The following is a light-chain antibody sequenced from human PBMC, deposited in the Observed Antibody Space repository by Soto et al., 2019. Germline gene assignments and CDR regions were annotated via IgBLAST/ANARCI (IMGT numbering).Light chain of an antibody. CDR2: DVS. CDR3: RSYTRSSNVV. Sequence: QSALTQPASVSGSPGQSITISCTGTSSDVGGYNYVSWYQHHPGKAPKLMIYDVSNRPSGVSNRFSGSKSGNTASLTISGLQAEDEADYYCRSYTRSSNVVFGGGTKVTVL. CDR1: SSDVGGYNY. V-gene: IGLV2-14*03. J-gene: IGLJ2*01.